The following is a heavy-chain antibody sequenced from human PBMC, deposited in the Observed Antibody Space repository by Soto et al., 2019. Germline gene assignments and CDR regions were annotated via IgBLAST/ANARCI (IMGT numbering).Heavy chain of an antibody. V-gene: IGHV3-30*18. J-gene: IGHJ6*02. CDR1: GFTFSSYG. CDR3: AKVRVKDYYYYAMDV. Sequence: GGSLRLSCAASGFTFSSYGMHWVRQAPGKGLEWVAVISSDGTSRFYADSVKGRFTISRDNSKNTLYLQMDSLRAEDTAMYYCAKVRVKDYYYYAMDVWGQGTTVTVSS. D-gene: IGHD4-4*01. CDR2: ISSDGTSR.